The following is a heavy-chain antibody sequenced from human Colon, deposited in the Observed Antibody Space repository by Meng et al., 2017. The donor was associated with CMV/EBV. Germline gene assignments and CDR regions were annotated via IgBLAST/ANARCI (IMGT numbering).Heavy chain of an antibody. D-gene: IGHD4-11*01. V-gene: IGHV3-21*01. J-gene: IGHJ5*02. CDR1: GFTSSSFG. CDR2: ISTISGFM. CDR3: ARDSNDYSDYAHWFDA. Sequence: GGSLRLSCAASGFTSSSFGMNWVHQAPGKGLEWVSSISTISGFMYYADSVRGRFTISRDNAKNSVYLQMNSLRAEDTAVYYCARDSNDYSDYAHWFDAWGQGTLVTVSS.